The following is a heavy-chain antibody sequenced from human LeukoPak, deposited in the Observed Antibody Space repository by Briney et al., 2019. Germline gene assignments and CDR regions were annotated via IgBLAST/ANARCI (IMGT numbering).Heavy chain of an antibody. V-gene: IGHV4-38-2*02. CDR1: GYSISSSGYY. D-gene: IGHD1-26*01. J-gene: IGHJ4*02. CDR3: ARRVGGTSFRDY. Sequence: PSETLSLTCTVSGYSISSSGYYWGWIRQPPGEGLEWIGNMYHGGSTYYNPSLKSRVTISRDTSKNQFSLKLSFVTAADTAVYYCARRVGGTSFRDYWGQGTLVTVSS. CDR2: MYHGGST.